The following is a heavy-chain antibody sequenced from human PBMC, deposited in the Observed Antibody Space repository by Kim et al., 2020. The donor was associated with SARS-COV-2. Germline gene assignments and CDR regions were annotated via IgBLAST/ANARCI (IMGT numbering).Heavy chain of an antibody. Sequence: GGSLRLSCAASGFTFSSYGMHWVRQAPGKGLEWVAVIWYDGSNKYYADSVKGRFTISRDNSKNTLYLQMNSLRAEDTAVYYCARDKPKRMVATPAGGYYYGMDVWGQGTTVTVSS. V-gene: IGHV3-33*01. D-gene: IGHD5-12*01. CDR2: IWYDGSNK. J-gene: IGHJ6*02. CDR1: GFTFSSYG. CDR3: ARDKPKRMVATPAGGYYYGMDV.